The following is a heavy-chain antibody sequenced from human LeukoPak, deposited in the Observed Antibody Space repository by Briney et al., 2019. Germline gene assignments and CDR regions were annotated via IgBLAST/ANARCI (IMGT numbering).Heavy chain of an antibody. CDR1: GGTFSSYA. D-gene: IGHD3-10*01. CDR3: ARDGADYYGMDV. CDR2: IIPILGIA. V-gene: IGHV1-69*04. Sequence: ASVKVSCKASGGTFSSYAISWVRQAPGQGLEWIGRIIPILGIANYAQKFQGRVTITADKSTSTAYMELSSLRSEDTAVYYCARDGADYYGMDVWGQGTTVTVSS. J-gene: IGHJ6*02.